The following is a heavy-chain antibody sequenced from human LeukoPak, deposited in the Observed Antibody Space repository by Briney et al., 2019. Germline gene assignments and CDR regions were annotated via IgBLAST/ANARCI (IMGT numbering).Heavy chain of an antibody. D-gene: IGHD6-13*01. CDR2: ISSSGSTM. CDR1: GFTFSSYE. CDR3: ARDPTAAAGTFSYFDY. J-gene: IGHJ4*02. Sequence: PGGSLRLSCAASGFTFSSYEMNWVRQAPGKGLEWVSYISSSGSTMYYADSVKGRFTISRDNAKNSLYLQMNSLRAEDTAVYYCARDPTAAAGTFSYFDYWGQGTLVTVSS. V-gene: IGHV3-48*03.